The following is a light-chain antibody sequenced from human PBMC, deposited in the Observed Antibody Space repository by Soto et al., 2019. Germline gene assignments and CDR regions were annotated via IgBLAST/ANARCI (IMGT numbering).Light chain of an antibody. CDR2: ATS. CDR3: QKYNSAPLT. J-gene: IGKJ4*01. V-gene: IGKV1-27*01. Sequence: DVQMTQSPSSLSAFVGDRVTITCRASQGIAPYLAWFQQKPGKVPKLLIYATSTLQSGVPSRFNGSGSGTDFTLTINSLQPEDVGTYYCQKYNSAPLTFGGGTKVEIK. CDR1: QGIAPY.